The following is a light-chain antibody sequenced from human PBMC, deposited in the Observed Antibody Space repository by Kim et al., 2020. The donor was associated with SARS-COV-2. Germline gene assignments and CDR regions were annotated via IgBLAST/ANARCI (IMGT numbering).Light chain of an antibody. Sequence: DIQLTQSPPFLSASVGDRVTITCRASQGISSHLAWYQQKPGKAPKLLIYAASTLQSGVPSRFSGSGSGTEFTLTISSLQAEDFATYYCQQLNTYPLTFGGGTKVDIK. CDR1: QGISSH. J-gene: IGKJ4*01. CDR2: AAS. V-gene: IGKV1-9*01. CDR3: QQLNTYPLT.